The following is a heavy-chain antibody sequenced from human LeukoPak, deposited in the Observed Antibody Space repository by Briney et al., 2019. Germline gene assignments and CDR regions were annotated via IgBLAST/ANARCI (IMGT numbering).Heavy chain of an antibody. CDR2: IKRDGSEK. V-gene: IGHV3-7*02. Sequence: PGGSLRLSCAVSGFTFSNYWMSWVRQAPGKGLEWVANIKRDGSEKYYVESVKGRFIVSRDNAKNSLYLQMNSLRVEDTAVYYCARVVWVAAAGTAEYFQHWGQGTLVTVSS. J-gene: IGHJ1*01. CDR1: GFTFSNYW. CDR3: ARVVWVAAAGTAEYFQH. D-gene: IGHD6-13*01.